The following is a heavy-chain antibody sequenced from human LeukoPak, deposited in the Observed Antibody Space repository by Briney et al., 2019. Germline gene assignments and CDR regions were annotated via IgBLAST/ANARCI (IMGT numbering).Heavy chain of an antibody. CDR1: GYTLTELS. CDR2: FDPEDGET. J-gene: IGHJ3*02. CDR3: ATALSYSSGWYNVAFDI. D-gene: IGHD6-19*01. Sequence: EASVKVPCTVSGYTLTELSMHWVRQAPGKGLEWMGGFDPEDGETIYAQKFQGRVTMTEDTSTDTAYMELSSLRSEDTAVYYCATALSYSSGWYNVAFDIWGQGTMVTVSS. V-gene: IGHV1-24*01.